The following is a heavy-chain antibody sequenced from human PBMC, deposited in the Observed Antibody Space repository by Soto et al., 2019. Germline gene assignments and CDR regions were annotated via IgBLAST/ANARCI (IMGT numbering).Heavy chain of an antibody. D-gene: IGHD6-19*01. Sequence: QVQLQESGPGLVKPSETLSLTCTVSGGSISTYYWSWIRQPPGKGLEWIGYIYHSGSTNYNPSLKSRVTISIDKSKNQFSLKLNSVTAADTAVYHCARWGSSGWYGDYWGQGTLVTVSS. V-gene: IGHV4-59*01. J-gene: IGHJ4*02. CDR1: GGSISTYY. CDR3: ARWGSSGWYGDY. CDR2: IYHSGST.